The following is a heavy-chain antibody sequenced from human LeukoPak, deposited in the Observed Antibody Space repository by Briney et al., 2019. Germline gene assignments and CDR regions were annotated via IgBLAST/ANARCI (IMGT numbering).Heavy chain of an antibody. V-gene: IGHV3-74*01. Sequence: PGGSLRLSRAASGFTLSSYWMHWVRQAPGKGLVWVSRIKSDGSTTNYADSVKGRFTISRDNAKNSLYLQMNSLRAEDTAVYYCAELGITMIGGVWGKGTTVTISS. CDR3: AELGITMIGGV. CDR1: GFTLSSYW. J-gene: IGHJ6*04. D-gene: IGHD3-10*02. CDR2: IKSDGSTT.